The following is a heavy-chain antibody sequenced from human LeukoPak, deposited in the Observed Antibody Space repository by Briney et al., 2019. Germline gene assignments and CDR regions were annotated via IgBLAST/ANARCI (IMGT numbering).Heavy chain of an antibody. CDR1: GFTFSSYG. V-gene: IGHV3-30*02. CDR2: IRYDGSNK. D-gene: IGHD3-22*01. CDR3: AKDPAITMIVVFHTRPFDY. Sequence: TGGSLRLSCAASGFTFSSYGMHWVRQAPGKGLEWVAFIRYDGSNKYYADSVKGRFTISRDNSKNTLYLQMNSLRAEDTAVYYCAKDPAITMIVVFHTRPFDYWGQGTLVTVSS. J-gene: IGHJ4*02.